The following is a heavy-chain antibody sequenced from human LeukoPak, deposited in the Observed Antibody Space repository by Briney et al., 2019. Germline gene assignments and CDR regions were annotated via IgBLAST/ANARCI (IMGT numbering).Heavy chain of an antibody. J-gene: IGHJ4*02. Sequence: PPGGSLRLSCAASGFTFSGSAMHWVRQASGKGLEWVGRIRSKANSYATAYAASVKGRFTISRDDSKNTAYLQMNSLKTEDTAVYYCTRQEHPDYCSGGSCYEGGDYWGQGTLVTVSS. CDR1: GFTFSGSA. V-gene: IGHV3-73*01. CDR3: TRQEHPDYCSGGSCYEGGDY. CDR2: IRSKANSYAT. D-gene: IGHD2-15*01.